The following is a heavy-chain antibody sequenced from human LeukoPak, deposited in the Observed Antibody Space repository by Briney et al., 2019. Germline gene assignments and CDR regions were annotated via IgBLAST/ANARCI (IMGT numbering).Heavy chain of an antibody. J-gene: IGHJ5*02. D-gene: IGHD4-23*01. CDR2: IYPGDSDT. V-gene: IGHV5-51*01. CDR1: GYSFTSYW. Sequence: GESLKISFKGSGYSFTSYWIGWVRQMPGKGLEWMGIIYPGDSDTRYSPSFQGQVTISADKSIRTAYLQWSSLKASDTAMYYRARHPFTVDSDPTPPFDPWGQGTLVTVSS. CDR3: ARHPFTVDSDPTPPFDP.